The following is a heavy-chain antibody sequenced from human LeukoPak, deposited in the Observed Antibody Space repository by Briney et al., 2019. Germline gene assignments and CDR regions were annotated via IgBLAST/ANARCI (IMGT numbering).Heavy chain of an antibody. D-gene: IGHD2-15*01. V-gene: IGHV3-23*01. CDR2: ISGSGGST. Sequence: PGGSLRLSCAASRFTFSNYAMTWVRQAPGKGLEWVSTISGSGGSTYYADSVKGRFTISRDNSKNTLYLQMNSLRVEDTAVYYCARGAYCSGGSCPGAFDIWGQGTMVTVSS. J-gene: IGHJ3*02. CDR1: RFTFSNYA. CDR3: ARGAYCSGGSCPGAFDI.